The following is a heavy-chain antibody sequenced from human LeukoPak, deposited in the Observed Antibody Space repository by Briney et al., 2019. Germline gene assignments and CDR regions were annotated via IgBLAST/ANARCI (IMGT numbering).Heavy chain of an antibody. CDR3: ARGTGWYHFGY. CDR2: INPNSGDT. CDR1: VYTFTGSY. D-gene: IGHD6-19*01. Sequence: GASVSVSCKSSVYTFTGSYMHWVRQAPGQGLEWMGWINPNSGDTNYAQRFQGAVTMTRDTSISTAYMALSRLTSDDTAVYYCARGTGWYHFGYWGQGTLVTVSS. V-gene: IGHV1-2*02. J-gene: IGHJ4*02.